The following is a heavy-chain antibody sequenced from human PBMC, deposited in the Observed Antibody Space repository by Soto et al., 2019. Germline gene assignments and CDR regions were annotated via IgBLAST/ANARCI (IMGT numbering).Heavy chain of an antibody. CDR1: GYSFTSFD. V-gene: IGHV1-8*01. CDR2: VNPISGDT. J-gene: IGHJ5*02. D-gene: IGHD2-2*01. Sequence: QGQLVQSGAEVKKPGASVKVSCMTSGYSFTSFDVHWVRQATGQGLEWMGWVNPISGDTAFGQQFPGGVSMTRDTSISTAFMELSRLASDETAVYYCSVGPFLLPSPDRWGQGTRVTVS. CDR3: SVGPFLLPSPDR.